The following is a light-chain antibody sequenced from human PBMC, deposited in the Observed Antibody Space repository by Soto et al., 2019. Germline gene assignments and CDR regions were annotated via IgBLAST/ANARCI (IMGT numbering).Light chain of an antibody. CDR1: QSVSGN. CDR3: KQYKAWSPIT. CDR2: EAS. J-gene: IGKJ4*01. V-gene: IGKV3-15*01. Sequence: EIVMTQSPATLSVSPGERATLSCRASQSVSGNLAWYQQKPGQAPRLLIYEASIRATGTPARFSGSGSGTEFTLTISSLQSEDFAVYYCKQYKAWSPITFGGGTQVEIK.